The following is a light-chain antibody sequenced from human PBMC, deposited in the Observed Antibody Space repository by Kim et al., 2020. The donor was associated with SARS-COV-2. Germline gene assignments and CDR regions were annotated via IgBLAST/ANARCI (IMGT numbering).Light chain of an antibody. Sequence: QLVLTQPPSASASLGASVTLTCTLSSGYSNYKVEWYQQRPGKGPRFVMRVGTGGIVGSKGDGIPDRFSVLGSGLNRYLTIKNIQEEDESDYHCGADHGSGSNFVYVFGTGTKVTVL. V-gene: IGLV9-49*01. CDR1: SGYSNYK. J-gene: IGLJ1*01. CDR2: VGTGGIVG. CDR3: GADHGSGSNFVYV.